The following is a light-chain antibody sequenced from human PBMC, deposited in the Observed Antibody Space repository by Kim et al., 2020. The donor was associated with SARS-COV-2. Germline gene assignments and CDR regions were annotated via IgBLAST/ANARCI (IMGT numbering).Light chain of an antibody. V-gene: IGLV2-14*03. Sequence: QSALTQPASVSGSPGQSITISCTGTSSDVGGYNYVSWYQQHPGKAPKVMLYDVSNRPSGVSNRFSGSKSGNTASLTISGLQAEDEADYYCSSYTSSSTLYVFGTGTQLTVL. J-gene: IGLJ1*01. CDR2: DVS. CDR3: SSYTSSSTLYV. CDR1: SSDVGGYNY.